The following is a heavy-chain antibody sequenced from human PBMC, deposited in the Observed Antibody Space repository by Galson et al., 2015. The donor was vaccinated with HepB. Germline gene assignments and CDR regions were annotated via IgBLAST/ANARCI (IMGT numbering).Heavy chain of an antibody. J-gene: IGHJ4*02. D-gene: IGHD2-21*02. CDR2: IIPIFGTA. CDR3: ASTPRTYCGGDCYSGY. Sequence: SVKVSCKASGGTFSSYAISWVRQAPGQGLEWMGGIIPIFGTANYAQKFQGRVTITADESTSTAYMELSSLRSEDTAVYYCASTPRTYCGGDCYSGYWGQGTLVTVSS. V-gene: IGHV1-69*13. CDR1: GGTFSSYA.